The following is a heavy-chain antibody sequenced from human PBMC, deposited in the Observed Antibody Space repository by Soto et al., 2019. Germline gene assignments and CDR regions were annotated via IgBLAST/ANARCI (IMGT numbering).Heavy chain of an antibody. CDR1: GFTFSNAW. CDR2: IKSKTDGGTT. J-gene: IGHJ6*02. D-gene: IGHD6-13*01. V-gene: IGHV3-15*07. Sequence: PGGSLRLSCAASGFTFSNAWMNWVRQAPGKGLEWVGRIKSKTDGGTTDYAAPVKGRFTISRDDSKNTLYLQMNSLKTEDTAVYYCTTGAIAAASYYYYYYGMDVWGQGTRVTVSS. CDR3: TTGAIAAASYYYYYYGMDV.